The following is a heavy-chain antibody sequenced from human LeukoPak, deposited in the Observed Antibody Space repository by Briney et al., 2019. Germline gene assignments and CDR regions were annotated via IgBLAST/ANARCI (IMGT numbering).Heavy chain of an antibody. CDR3: AKVQYVYYGSGSYGVDV. V-gene: IGHV3-33*06. D-gene: IGHD3-10*01. J-gene: IGHJ6*02. CDR1: GYTFSSYG. CDR2: IWYDGSNK. Sequence: GGSLRLSCAASGYTFSSYGMHWVRQAPGKGLEWVAMIWYDGSNKYYADSVKGRFTISRDNSKNTLYLQMNSLRAEDTAVYYCAKVQYVYYGSGSYGVDVWGQGTTVTVSS.